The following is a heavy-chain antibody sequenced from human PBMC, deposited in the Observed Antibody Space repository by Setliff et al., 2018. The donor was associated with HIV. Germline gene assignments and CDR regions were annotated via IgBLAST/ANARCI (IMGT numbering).Heavy chain of an antibody. CDR2: IYTSGST. Sequence: PSETLSLTCTVSGGSISSYYWSWIRQPAGKGLEWIGRIYTSGSTNYNPSLKSRVTMSVDTSKNQFSLKLSSVTAADTAVYYCARLMSSPSGGHFDYWGQGTLVTVSS. V-gene: IGHV4-4*07. J-gene: IGHJ4*02. CDR3: ARLMSSPSGGHFDY. D-gene: IGHD6-19*01. CDR1: GGSISSYY.